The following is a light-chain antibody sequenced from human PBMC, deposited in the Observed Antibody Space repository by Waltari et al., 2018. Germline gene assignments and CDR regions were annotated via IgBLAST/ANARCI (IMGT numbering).Light chain of an antibody. Sequence: SYELTQPPSVSVFPGQTASITCSGDNLWDHYACWYQQNPGQSPVLVIYQDSKRPSGNPERFAGSNSGNTATLTISGTQAMDEADYYCQAWDSSTAVFGGGTKLTVL. CDR2: QDS. J-gene: IGLJ3*02. CDR1: NLWDHY. CDR3: QAWDSSTAV. V-gene: IGLV3-1*01.